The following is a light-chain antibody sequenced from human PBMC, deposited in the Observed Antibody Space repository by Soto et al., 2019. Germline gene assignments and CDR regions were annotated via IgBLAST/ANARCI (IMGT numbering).Light chain of an antibody. Sequence: ASQMTQTPSSLSASVGDRVAISCRASQDIRNTLAWYQQKPGEAPKLLIFAASNLQSGVPSRFSGSGSVTDFTLAITGLQPEDFATYYCLQYYNCSWTFGQGTKVDIK. CDR2: AAS. CDR1: QDIRNT. J-gene: IGKJ1*01. V-gene: IGKV1-6*01. CDR3: LQYYNCSWT.